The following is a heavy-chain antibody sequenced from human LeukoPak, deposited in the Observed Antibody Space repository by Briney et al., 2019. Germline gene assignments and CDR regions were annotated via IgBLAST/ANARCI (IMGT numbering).Heavy chain of an antibody. J-gene: IGHJ4*02. V-gene: IGHV1-2*04. CDR3: ARDDSSGYSYYFDY. Sequence: ASVKVSCKASGYTFTGYYMHWVRQAPGQGLEWMGWINPNSGGTNYAQKFQGWVTMTRDTSISTAYMELSSLRSEDTAVYYCARDDSSGYSYYFDYWGQGTLVTVSS. CDR1: GYTFTGYY. CDR2: INPNSGGT. D-gene: IGHD3-22*01.